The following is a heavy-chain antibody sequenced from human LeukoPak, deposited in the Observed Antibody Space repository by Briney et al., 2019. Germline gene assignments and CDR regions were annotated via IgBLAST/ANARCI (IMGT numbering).Heavy chain of an antibody. CDR2: MNPNSGNT. V-gene: IGHV1-8*01. Sequence: ASVKVSCKASGYTFTSYDINWVRQATGQGLEWMGWMNPNSGNTGYAQKFQGRVTMTRNTSISTAYMELSSLRSEDTAVYYCVRVIRGAPTNWFDPWGQGTLVTVSS. D-gene: IGHD1-26*01. CDR1: GYTFTSYD. CDR3: VRVIRGAPTNWFDP. J-gene: IGHJ5*02.